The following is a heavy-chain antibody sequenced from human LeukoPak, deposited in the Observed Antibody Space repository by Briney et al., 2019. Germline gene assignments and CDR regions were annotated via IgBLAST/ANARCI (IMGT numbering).Heavy chain of an antibody. Sequence: GASVKVSCKASGYTFTSYGISWVRQAPGQGLEWMGWISAYNGNTNYAQKLQGGVTMTTDTSTSTAYVELRSLRSDDTAVYYCASNGIAVAGTAEKRQAFGHYYYYYMDVWGKGTTVTVSS. CDR2: ISAYNGNT. V-gene: IGHV1-18*01. D-gene: IGHD6-19*01. J-gene: IGHJ6*03. CDR1: GYTFTSYG. CDR3: ASNGIAVAGTAEKRQAFGHYYYYYMDV.